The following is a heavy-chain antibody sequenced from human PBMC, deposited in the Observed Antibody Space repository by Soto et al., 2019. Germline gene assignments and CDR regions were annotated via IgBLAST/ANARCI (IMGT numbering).Heavy chain of an antibody. V-gene: IGHV4-34*01. D-gene: IGHD6-13*01. CDR2: INHSGST. CDR3: ATSYGNAWYTY. CDR1: GGSFSGYY. Sequence: SETLPLTCAVYGGSFSGYYWSWIRQPPGKGLEWIGEINHSGSTNYNPSLKSRVTISVDTSKNQFSLQLTSVTVADTAVYYCATSYGNAWYTYWGQGTQVTVSS. J-gene: IGHJ4*02.